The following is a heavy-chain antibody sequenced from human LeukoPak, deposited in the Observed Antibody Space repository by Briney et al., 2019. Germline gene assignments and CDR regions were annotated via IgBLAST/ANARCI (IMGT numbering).Heavy chain of an antibody. J-gene: IGHJ4*02. CDR2: INDDTP. D-gene: IGHD6-19*01. Sequence: GGSLRLSCTTSGFSFNTYSMSWVRQAPGKGLEWVSAINDDTPYYTDSVKGRFTVSRDNSKNTLYLQMNSLRAEDTAVYYCAKDIILGDPGIAVAGPGAYWGQGTLVTVSS. V-gene: IGHV3-23*01. CDR1: GFSFNTYS. CDR3: AKDIILGDPGIAVAGPGAY.